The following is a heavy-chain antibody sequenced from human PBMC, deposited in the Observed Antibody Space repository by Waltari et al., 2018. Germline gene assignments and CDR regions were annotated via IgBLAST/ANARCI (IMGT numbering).Heavy chain of an antibody. CDR3: ARYGGGEAGKGNAFDI. D-gene: IGHD6-13*01. CDR2: IYYSGST. V-gene: IGHV4-59*01. J-gene: IGHJ3*02. CDR1: GGSISSYY. Sequence: QVQLQESGPGLVKPSETLSLTCTVSGGSISSYYWSWIRQPPGKGLEWIGYIYYSGSTNYNPALSSRVTISVDTSKNQFSLKLSSVTAADTAVYYCARYGGGEAGKGNAFDIWGQGTMVTVSS.